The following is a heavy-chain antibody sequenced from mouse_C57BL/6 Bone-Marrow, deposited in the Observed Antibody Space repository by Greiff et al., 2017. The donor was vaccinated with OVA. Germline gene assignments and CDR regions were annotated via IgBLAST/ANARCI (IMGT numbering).Heavy chain of an antibody. J-gene: IGHJ2*01. CDR1: GFTFSSYG. CDR3: ARHLPYYYGSSYLDY. D-gene: IGHD1-1*01. Sequence: EVMLVESGGDLVKPGGSLKLSCAASGFTFSSYGMSWVRQTPDKRLEWVATISSGGSYTYYPDSVKGRFTISRDNAKNTLYLQMSSLKSEDTAMYYCARHLPYYYGSSYLDYWGQGTTLTVSS. V-gene: IGHV5-6*01. CDR2: ISSGGSYT.